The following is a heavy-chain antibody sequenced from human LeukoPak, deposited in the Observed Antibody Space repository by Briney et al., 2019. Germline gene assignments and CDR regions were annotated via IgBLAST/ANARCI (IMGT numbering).Heavy chain of an antibody. CDR2: INHSGST. J-gene: IGHJ5*02. CDR3: ARGHPVDIVPTISGGNWFDP. CDR1: GGSFSGYY. D-gene: IGHD5-12*01. V-gene: IGHV4-34*01. Sequence: SETLSLTCAVYGGSFSGYYWSSIRQPPGKGLEWIGEINHSGSTNYNPSLKSRVTISVDTSKNQFSLKLSSVTAADTAVYYCARGHPVDIVPTISGGNWFDPWGQGTLVTVSS.